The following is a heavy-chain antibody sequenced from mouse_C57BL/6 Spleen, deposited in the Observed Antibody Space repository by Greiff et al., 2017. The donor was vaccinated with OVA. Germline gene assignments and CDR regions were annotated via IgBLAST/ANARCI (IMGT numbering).Heavy chain of an antibody. CDR3: ASKYAMDY. Sequence: DVHLVESGGGLVKPGGSLKLSCAASGFTFSDYGMHWVRQAPEKGLEWVAYISSGSSTIYYADTVTGRFTISRDNAKNTLFLQMTSLRSEDTAMYYCASKYAMDYWGQGTSVTVSS. J-gene: IGHJ4*01. CDR1: GFTFSDYG. CDR2: ISSGSSTI. V-gene: IGHV5-17*01.